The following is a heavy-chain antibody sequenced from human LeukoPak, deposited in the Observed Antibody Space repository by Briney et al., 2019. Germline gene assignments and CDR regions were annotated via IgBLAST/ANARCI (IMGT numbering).Heavy chain of an antibody. CDR1: GYTFTSYG. CDR3: ARVPLLWFGEYYYYMDV. CDR2: ISAYNGNT. V-gene: IGHV1-18*01. Sequence: ASVKVSCKASGYTFTSYGISWVRQAPGQGLEWMGWISAYNGNTNHAQKLQGRVTMTTDTSTSTAYMELRSLRSDDTAVYYCARVPLLWFGEYYYYMDVWGKGTTVTVSS. D-gene: IGHD3-10*01. J-gene: IGHJ6*03.